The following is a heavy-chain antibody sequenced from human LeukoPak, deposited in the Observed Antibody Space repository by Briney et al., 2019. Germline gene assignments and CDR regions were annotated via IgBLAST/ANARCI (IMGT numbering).Heavy chain of an antibody. Sequence: ASVKVSCKASGDTFSSHGIIWVRQAPGQGLEWMGWINPDSGHANYAQKFQGRVTMTTHTSTTTAYMELRSLRSEDTAVYYCARGLWSGNYNIWGQGTLVTVSS. CDR2: INPDSGHA. CDR3: ARGLWSGNYNI. J-gene: IGHJ4*02. D-gene: IGHD3-3*01. CDR1: GDTFSSHG. V-gene: IGHV1-18*01.